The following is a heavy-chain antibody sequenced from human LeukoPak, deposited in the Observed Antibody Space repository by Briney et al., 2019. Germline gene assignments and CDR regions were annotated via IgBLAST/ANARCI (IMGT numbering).Heavy chain of an antibody. V-gene: IGHV4-4*07. CDR3: ARDSVRGVDLDV. J-gene: IGHJ6*04. D-gene: IGHD3-10*01. CDR1: GGSISSYY. Sequence: SETLSLTCTVPGGSISSYYWSWIRQPAGKGLEWIGRIYISATTNYNPSLKSRVTMSVDTSKNQFSLKLSSVTAADTALYYCARDSVRGVDLDVWGKGTTVTISS. CDR2: IYISATT.